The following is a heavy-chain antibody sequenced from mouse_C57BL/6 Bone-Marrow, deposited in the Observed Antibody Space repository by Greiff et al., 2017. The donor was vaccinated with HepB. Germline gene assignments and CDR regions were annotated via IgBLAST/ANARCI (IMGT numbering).Heavy chain of an antibody. CDR1: GFTFSSYA. CDR3: AGDLYYGYDVAS. V-gene: IGHV5-4*01. CDR2: ISDGGSYT. J-gene: IGHJ3*01. D-gene: IGHD2-2*01. Sequence: EVKLVESGGGLVKPGGSLKLSCAASGFTFSSYAMSWVRQTPEKRLEWVATISDGGSYTYYPDNVKGRFTISRDNAKNNLYLQMSHLKSEDTAMYYCAGDLYYGYDVASWGQGALVTVSA.